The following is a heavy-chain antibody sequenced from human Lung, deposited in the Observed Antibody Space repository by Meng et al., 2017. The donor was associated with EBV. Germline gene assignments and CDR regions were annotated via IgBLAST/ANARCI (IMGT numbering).Heavy chain of an antibody. D-gene: IGHD1-14*01. CDR1: EFTLMGYW. J-gene: IGHJ4*02. Sequence: QLVATRLALVQPGGSLSLACAASEFTLMGYWMHWVRQGPGKVPLRVSRINEDGTITNYADSVKGRFTISRDNAKNTLYLQMNNLRAEDTAVYYCSRDLAGSDDYWGRGTLVTVSS. V-gene: IGHV3-74*01. CDR2: INEDGTIT. CDR3: SRDLAGSDDY.